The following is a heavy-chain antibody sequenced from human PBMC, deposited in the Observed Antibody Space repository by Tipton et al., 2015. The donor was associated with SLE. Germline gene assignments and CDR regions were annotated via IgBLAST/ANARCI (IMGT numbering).Heavy chain of an antibody. J-gene: IGHJ6*03. D-gene: IGHD3-3*01. Sequence: GSLRLSCAASGFTFSSYSMNWVRQAPGKGLEWVSSITSSSSYIYYADSVKGRFTISRDNAKNSLYLQMNSLRAEDTAVYYCARDSFWSGYYYYYYYMDVWGKGTTVTVSS. V-gene: IGHV3-21*03. CDR1: GFTFSSYS. CDR2: ITSSSSYI. CDR3: ARDSFWSGYYYYYYYMDV.